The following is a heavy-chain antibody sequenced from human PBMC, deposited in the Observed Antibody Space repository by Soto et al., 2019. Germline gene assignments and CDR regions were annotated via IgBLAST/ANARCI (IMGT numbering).Heavy chain of an antibody. CDR3: ARAPGVVTEDFDAFDI. D-gene: IGHD2-21*02. CDR1: GGSISSGGYS. J-gene: IGHJ3*02. CDR2: IYHSGST. V-gene: IGHV4-30-2*01. Sequence: SETLSLTCAVSGGSISSGGYSWILIRQPPGKGLEWIGYIYHSGSTYYNPSLKSRVTISVDRSKNQFSLKLSSVTAADTAVYYCARAPGVVTEDFDAFDIWGQGTMVTVSS.